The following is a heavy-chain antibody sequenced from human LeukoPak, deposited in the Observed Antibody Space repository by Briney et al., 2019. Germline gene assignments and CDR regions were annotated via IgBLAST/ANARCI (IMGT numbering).Heavy chain of an antibody. Sequence: GGALRLSWAASGFTFSNARMSWVRQAPGKGLEWVGRIKRKIEGGTIDYTAPVKGRFTISRDDSSNTLYLQMNNLHTEDTAVYYCATKYGAVVGATHHFDYWGQGTLVTVSS. V-gene: IGHV3-15*01. CDR2: IKRKIEGGTI. CDR1: GFTFSNAR. J-gene: IGHJ4*02. D-gene: IGHD2-15*01. CDR3: ATKYGAVVGATHHFDY.